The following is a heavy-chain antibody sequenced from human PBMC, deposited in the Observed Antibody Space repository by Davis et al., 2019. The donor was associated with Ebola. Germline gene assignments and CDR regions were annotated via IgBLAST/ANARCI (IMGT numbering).Heavy chain of an antibody. J-gene: IGHJ6*02. CDR2: INHSGST. V-gene: IGHV4-34*01. CDR3: ARVPYYGSGSYPSYYYGMDV. D-gene: IGHD3-10*01. Sequence: MLSETLSLTCAVYGGSFSGYYWSWIRQPPGKGLEWIGEINHSGSTNYNPSLKSRVTISVDTSKNQFSLKLSSVTAATTAVYYCARVPYYGSGSYPSYYYGMDVWGQGTTVTVSS. CDR1: GGSFSGYY.